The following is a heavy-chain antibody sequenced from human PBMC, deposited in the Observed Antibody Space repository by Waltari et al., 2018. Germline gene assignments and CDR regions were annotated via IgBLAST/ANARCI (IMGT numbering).Heavy chain of an antibody. CDR3: AKEGNGGAQYAFDV. V-gene: IGHV3-30*18. CDR2: ISADGRTT. D-gene: IGHD2-8*01. CDR1: MFPFRSLV. Sequence: QVQLVESGGGVVQPGRSLRLPCPASMFPFRSLVFHGARHAPGKGLEWLAFISADGRTTYYEDSVKGRFTITRDNSKNIMYLQMDSLRAEDTAIYYCAKEGNGGAQYAFDVWGQGTVVSVS. J-gene: IGHJ3*01.